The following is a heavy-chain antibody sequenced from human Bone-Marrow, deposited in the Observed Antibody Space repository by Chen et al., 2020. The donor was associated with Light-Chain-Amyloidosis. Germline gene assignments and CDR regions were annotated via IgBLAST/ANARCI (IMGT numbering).Heavy chain of an antibody. D-gene: IGHD2-15*01. CDR2: ISGSGGSR. Sequence: EVQLVESGGGLLQRGGSLRLSCAASGFAFSSYAMGWVRQAPGKGLEWVSTISGSGGSRYYGDSVKGRLTISRDNSKNALFLQMNSLRAEDTAVYYCARIGYCSGGSCPDFDYWGQGTLVTVSS. CDR1: GFAFSSYA. V-gene: IGHV3-23*04. J-gene: IGHJ4*02. CDR3: ARIGYCSGGSCPDFDY.